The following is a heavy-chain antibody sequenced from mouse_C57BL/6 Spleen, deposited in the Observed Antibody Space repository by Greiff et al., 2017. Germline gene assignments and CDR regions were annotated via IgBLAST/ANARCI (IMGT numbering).Heavy chain of an antibody. J-gene: IGHJ2*01. D-gene: IGHD2-3*01. CDR2: IDPSDSYT. Sequence: VQLQQPGAELVMPGASVKLSCKASGYTFTSYWMHWVKQRPGQGLEWIGEIDPSDSYTNYNQKFKGKSTLTVDKSSSTAYMQLSSLTSEDSAVYYCGRSDGYYLDYWGQGTTLTVSS. CDR3: GRSDGYYLDY. CDR1: GYTFTSYW. V-gene: IGHV1-69*01.